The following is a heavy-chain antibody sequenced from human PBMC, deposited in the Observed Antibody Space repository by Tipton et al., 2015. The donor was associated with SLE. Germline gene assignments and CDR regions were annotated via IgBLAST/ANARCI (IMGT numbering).Heavy chain of an antibody. D-gene: IGHD6-19*01. Sequence: TLSLTCSVSGGSITDFYWCWLRKPPGKGLQWIGFMFYIGNSEYNPSLKSRVAISIDTSRSQFSLNLTSVTAADTAVYYCAAYNSGSHAFHIWGQGTMVTVSS. CDR2: MFYIGNS. V-gene: IGHV4-59*01. J-gene: IGHJ3*02. CDR3: AAYNSGSHAFHI. CDR1: GGSITDFY.